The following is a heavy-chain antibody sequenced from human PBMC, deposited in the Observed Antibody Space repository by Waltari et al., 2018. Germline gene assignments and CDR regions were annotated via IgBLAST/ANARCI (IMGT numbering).Heavy chain of an antibody. CDR2: ISGSGGST. CDR3: AKDCGYSYALDAFDI. J-gene: IGHJ3*02. CDR1: FSSYA. V-gene: IGHV3-23*01. Sequence: FSSYAMSWVRQAPGKGLEWVSAISGSGGSTYYADSVKGRFTISRDNSKNTLYLQMNSLRAEDTAVYYCAKDCGYSYALDAFDIWGQGTMVTVSS. D-gene: IGHD5-18*01.